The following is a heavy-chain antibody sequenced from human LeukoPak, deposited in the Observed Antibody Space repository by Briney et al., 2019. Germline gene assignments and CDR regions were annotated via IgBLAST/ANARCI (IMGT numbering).Heavy chain of an antibody. D-gene: IGHD5-12*01. J-gene: IGHJ4*02. V-gene: IGHV4-34*01. CDR3: ARGRPPSGYDFNY. CDR1: GGSFSGYY. Sequence: LSETLSLTCAVYGGSFSGYYWSWIRQPPGKGLEWIGEINHSGSANYNPSLKSRVTISVDTSKNQFSLKLSSVTAADTAVYYCARGRPPSGYDFNYWGQGTLVTVSS. CDR2: INHSGSA.